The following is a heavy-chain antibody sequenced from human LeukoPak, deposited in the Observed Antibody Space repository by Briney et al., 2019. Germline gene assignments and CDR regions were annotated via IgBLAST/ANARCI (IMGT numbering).Heavy chain of an antibody. J-gene: IGHJ6*03. Sequence: GGSLRLSCAASGFTFSNAWMSWVRQAPGKGLEWVGRIKSKTDGGTTDYAAPAKGRFTISRDDSKNTLYLQMNSLKTEDTAVYYCTHSIHNERANYYYMDVWGKGTTVTVSS. D-gene: IGHD4-11*01. V-gene: IGHV3-15*01. CDR1: GFTFSNAW. CDR3: THSIHNERANYYYMDV. CDR2: IKSKTDGGTT.